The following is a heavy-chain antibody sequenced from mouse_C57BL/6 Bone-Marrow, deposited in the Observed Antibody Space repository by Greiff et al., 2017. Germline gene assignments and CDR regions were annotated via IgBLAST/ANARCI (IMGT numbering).Heavy chain of an antibody. CDR2: IDPENGDT. Sequence: EVQLQQSGAELVRPGASVKLSCTASGFNIKDDYMHWVKQRPEQGLEWIGWIDPENGDTDYASKFQGKATITADTSSNTAYLQLSSLTSEDTAVYYCTTSITMVVAPDYFDYWGQGTTLTVSS. D-gene: IGHD1-1*01. CDR3: TTSITMVVAPDYFDY. CDR1: GFNIKDDY. J-gene: IGHJ2*01. V-gene: IGHV14-4*01.